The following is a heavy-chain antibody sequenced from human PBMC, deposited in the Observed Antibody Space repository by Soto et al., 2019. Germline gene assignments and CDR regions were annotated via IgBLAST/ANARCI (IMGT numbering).Heavy chain of an antibody. CDR1: GFTFSSYG. Sequence: QVQLVESGGGVVQPGRSLRLSCAASGFTFSSYGMHWVRQAPGKGLEWVAVISYDGSNKYYADSVKGRFTISRDNSKNTLYLQMNSQRAEDTAVYYCAKDELRGRYFDWHGEYFQHWGRGTLVTVSS. J-gene: IGHJ1*01. CDR3: AKDELRGRYFDWHGEYFQH. CDR2: ISYDGSNK. V-gene: IGHV3-30*18. D-gene: IGHD3-9*01.